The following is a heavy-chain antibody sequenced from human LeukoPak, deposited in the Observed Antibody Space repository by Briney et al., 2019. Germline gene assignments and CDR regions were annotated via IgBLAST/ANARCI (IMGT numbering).Heavy chain of an antibody. J-gene: IGHJ4*02. Sequence: GGSLRLSCAASGFTFSSYAMHWVRQAPGKGLEWVAVISYDGSNKYYADSVKGRFTISRDNSKNTLYLQMNSLRAEDTAVYYCARAIKAVAGTFHRDYYFDYWGQGTLVTVSS. CDR3: ARAIKAVAGTFHRDYYFDY. V-gene: IGHV3-30*04. CDR2: ISYDGSNK. D-gene: IGHD6-19*01. CDR1: GFTFSSYA.